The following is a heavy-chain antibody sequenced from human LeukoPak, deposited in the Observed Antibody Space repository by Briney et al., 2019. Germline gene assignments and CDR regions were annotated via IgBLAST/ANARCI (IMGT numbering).Heavy chain of an antibody. CDR1: GYSFTTYC. J-gene: IGHJ4*02. CDR2: IYPDDSDA. Sequence: GESLKISCKGSGYSFTTYCIGWGRQMPGKGLEWMGIIYPDDSDARYSPSFQGQVTISADKSISTAYLQWSSLKASDTAMYYCARFAFFSTSSGYYFDYWGQGTLVTVSS. V-gene: IGHV5-51*01. D-gene: IGHD6-6*01. CDR3: ARFAFFSTSSGYYFDY.